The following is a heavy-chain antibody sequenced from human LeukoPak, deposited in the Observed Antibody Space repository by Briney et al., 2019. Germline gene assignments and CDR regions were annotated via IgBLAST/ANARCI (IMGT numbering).Heavy chain of an antibody. Sequence: ASVKVSCKASGGTFSSYAISWVRQAPGQGLEWMGIINPSGGSTSYAQKFQGRVTMTRDTSTSTVYMELSSLRSEDTAVYYCARGGGITMIVVAHDAFDIWGQGTMVTVSS. CDR1: GGTFSSYA. J-gene: IGHJ3*02. V-gene: IGHV1-46*01. D-gene: IGHD3-22*01. CDR2: INPSGGST. CDR3: ARGGGITMIVVAHDAFDI.